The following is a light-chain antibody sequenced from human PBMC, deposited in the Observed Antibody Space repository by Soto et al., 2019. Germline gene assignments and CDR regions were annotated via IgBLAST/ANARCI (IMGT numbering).Light chain of an antibody. Sequence: EIVMTQSPATLSASPGERATLSCRASQSVSSNLAWYQQKPGQAPRLLIYGASTRATGIPARFSGSGSGTEFTLTISSLQSEDFAVYYWQQYNNWPPRTFGQGTKLEIK. CDR1: QSVSSN. CDR2: GAS. V-gene: IGKV3-15*01. J-gene: IGKJ2*01. CDR3: QQYNNWPPRT.